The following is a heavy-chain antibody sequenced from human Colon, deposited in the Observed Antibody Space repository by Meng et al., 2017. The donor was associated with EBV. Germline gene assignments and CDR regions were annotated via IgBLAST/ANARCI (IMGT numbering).Heavy chain of an antibody. CDR2: IPHRGSS. Sequence: QVQLRGSGPALAKPSEPLSLTCAVSGDSITNHNWWAWVRQPPGKGLEWIGEIPHRGSSAYNPSLKSRVSMSIDKSKNQFSLKLTSVTAADTAVYHCLRGSGGSVWGQGTLVTVSS. D-gene: IGHD3-10*01. CDR1: GDSITNHNW. V-gene: IGHV4-4*02. J-gene: IGHJ1*01. CDR3: LRGSGGSV.